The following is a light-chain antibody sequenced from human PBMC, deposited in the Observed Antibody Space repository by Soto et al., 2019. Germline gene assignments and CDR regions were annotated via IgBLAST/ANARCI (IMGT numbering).Light chain of an antibody. CDR1: QDISSY. CDR3: QQYHNYPRT. J-gene: IGKJ1*01. CDR2: AAS. Sequence: MQLTQSPSSLSASVGDRVTITCRASQDISSYLAWYQQEPGKAPKLLIYAASTLQSGVPSRFSGIGSGTEFTLTISNLQPDDFATYFCQQYHNYPRTFGQGTKVDIK. V-gene: IGKV1-9*01.